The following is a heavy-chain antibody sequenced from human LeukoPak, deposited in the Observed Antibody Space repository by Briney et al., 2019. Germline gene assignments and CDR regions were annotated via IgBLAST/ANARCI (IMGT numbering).Heavy chain of an antibody. Sequence: HPGGSLRLSCAASGFTFSTYAMNWVRQAPGKGLEWVSSFSASGGTTYYADSVKGRFTISRDNSKNTLSVQMNSLRAEDTAVYYCAKANYSGSYYFDSWGQGTLVTVSS. D-gene: IGHD1-26*01. J-gene: IGHJ4*02. CDR1: GFTFSTYA. CDR3: AKANYSGSYYFDS. V-gene: IGHV3-23*01. CDR2: FSASGGTT.